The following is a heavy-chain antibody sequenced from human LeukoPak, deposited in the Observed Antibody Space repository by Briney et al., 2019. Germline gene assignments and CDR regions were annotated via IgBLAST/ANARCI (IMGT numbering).Heavy chain of an antibody. D-gene: IGHD3-9*01. CDR2: INPSGGST. V-gene: IGHV1-46*01. CDR1: GYTFTSYG. CDR3: ARRDYDILTGYGNWFDP. Sequence: ASVKVSCKASGYTFTSYGISWVRQAPGQGLEWMGIINPSGGSTSYAQKFQGRVTMTRDTSTSAVYMELSSLRSEDTAVYYCARRDYDILTGYGNWFDPWDQGTLVTVSS. J-gene: IGHJ5*02.